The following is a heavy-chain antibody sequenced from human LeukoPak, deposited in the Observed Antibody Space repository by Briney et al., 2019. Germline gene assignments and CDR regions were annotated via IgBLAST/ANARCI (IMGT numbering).Heavy chain of an antibody. J-gene: IGHJ4*02. CDR1: GFTVTDNY. D-gene: IGHD5-24*01. V-gene: IGHV3-66*01. Sequence: PGGSLRLSCAASGFTVTDNYMSWVRQAAGKGLEWVSVIYRGGSTYHADSVKGRFTISRDNSKNTLYLQMNSLRAEDTAVYYCARGDGYNFFLHWGQGTLVTVSS. CDR2: IYRGGST. CDR3: ARGDGYNFFLH.